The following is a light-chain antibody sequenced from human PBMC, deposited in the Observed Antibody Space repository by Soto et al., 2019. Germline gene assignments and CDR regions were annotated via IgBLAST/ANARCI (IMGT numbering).Light chain of an antibody. J-gene: IGKJ1*01. CDR3: QRNNRWPLT. CDR1: QSFGTN. V-gene: IGKV3-15*01. Sequence: EIVMPHFPTTLSVSPGQRATLSCRASQSFGTNLAWYQHKPGHAPRLLIHGASTRASGFADRFSGSGAGTDFPLTISIVQSEDFVLYCRQRNNRWPLTFGHGTKVDI. CDR2: GAS.